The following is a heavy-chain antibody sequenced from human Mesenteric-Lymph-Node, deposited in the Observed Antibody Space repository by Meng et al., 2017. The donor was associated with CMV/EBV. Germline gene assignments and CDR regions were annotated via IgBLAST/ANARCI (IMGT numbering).Heavy chain of an antibody. V-gene: IGHV4-39*01. J-gene: IGHJ5*02. CDR3: ARPHYYGSGSSPWFDP. Sequence: QLELPESGPGLVKPAETLSLTRPLSGCSISSSSYYWGWNRQPPGKGLEWIGSIYISGSTYYNPSPKSRVTISVDTTKNQFSLRLSSVTAADTAVYYCARPHYYGSGSSPWFDPWGQGTLVTVSS. CDR1: GCSISSSSYY. D-gene: IGHD3-10*01. CDR2: IYISGST.